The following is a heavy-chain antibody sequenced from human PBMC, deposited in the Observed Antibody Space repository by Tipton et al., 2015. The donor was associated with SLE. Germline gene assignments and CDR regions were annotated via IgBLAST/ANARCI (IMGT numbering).Heavy chain of an antibody. D-gene: IGHD5-18*01. CDR3: ARLHGYSYGLNWFDP. CDR1: GGSVSSSSKY. CDR2: IYYTGTTT. V-gene: IGHV4-39*07. J-gene: IGHJ5*02. Sequence: TLSLTCTVSGGSVSSSSKYWAWIRQPPGKGLEWIGGIYYTGTTTYYNSFPKSRVTMSVDTSKNQFSLRLTSVIAADTAVYYCARLHGYSYGLNWFDPWGQGTLISVSS.